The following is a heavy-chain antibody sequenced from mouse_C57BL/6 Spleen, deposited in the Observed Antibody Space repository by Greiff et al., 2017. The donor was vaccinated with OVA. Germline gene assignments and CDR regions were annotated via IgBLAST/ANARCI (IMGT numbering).Heavy chain of an antibody. V-gene: IGHV1-50*01. CDR2: IDPSDSYT. CDR1: GYTFTSYW. Sequence: QVQLQQSGAELVKPGASVKLSCKASGYTFTSYWMQWVKQRPGQGLEWIGEIDPSDSYTNYNQKFKGKATLTVDTSSSTAYMQLSSLTSEDSAVYYCARPLRHYAMDYWGQGTSVTVSS. J-gene: IGHJ4*01. D-gene: IGHD2-4*01. CDR3: ARPLRHYAMDY.